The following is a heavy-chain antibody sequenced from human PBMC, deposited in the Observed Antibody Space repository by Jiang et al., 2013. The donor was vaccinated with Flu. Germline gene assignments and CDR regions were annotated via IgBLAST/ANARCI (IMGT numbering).Heavy chain of an antibody. D-gene: IGHD3-3*01. CDR2: ISSSSSYT. J-gene: IGHJ6*04. CDR3: ASGGIFGVANIYYYGMDV. CDR1: GFTFSDYY. Sequence: VQLVESGGGLVKPGGSLRLSCAASGFTFSDYYMSWIRQAPGKGLEWVSYISSSSSYTNYADSVKGRFTISRDNAKNSLYLQMNSLRAEDTAVYYCASGGIFGVANIYYYGMDVWGKGTTVTVSS. V-gene: IGHV3-11*06.